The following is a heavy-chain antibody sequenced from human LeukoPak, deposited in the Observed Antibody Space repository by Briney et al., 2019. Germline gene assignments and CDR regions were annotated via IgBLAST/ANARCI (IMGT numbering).Heavy chain of an antibody. V-gene: IGHV3-49*04. D-gene: IGHD6-13*01. CDR2: IRSKAYGGTT. Sequence: GGSVRLFCTASGFLFGDYAMIWVRQAPGKGVEWVGFIRSKAYGGTTEYAASVKGRFTISRDDSKGFAYLQMNSLKTEDTAVYYCTRVTIAAAGQIDYWGQGTLVTVS. J-gene: IGHJ4*02. CDR1: GFLFGDYA. CDR3: TRVTIAAAGQIDY.